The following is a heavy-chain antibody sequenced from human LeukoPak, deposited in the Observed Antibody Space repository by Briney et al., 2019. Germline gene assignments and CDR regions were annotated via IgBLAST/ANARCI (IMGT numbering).Heavy chain of an antibody. Sequence: PGGSLRLSCAASGFTFSSYEMNWVREAPGKGLEWVSYISSSGSTIYYADSVKGRFTISRDNSKNTLYLQMNSLRAEDTAVYYCAKAYYDYVWGSYRPDYGMDVWGQGTTVTVSS. D-gene: IGHD3-16*02. CDR1: GFTFSSYE. V-gene: IGHV3-48*03. CDR2: ISSSGSTI. CDR3: AKAYYDYVWGSYRPDYGMDV. J-gene: IGHJ6*02.